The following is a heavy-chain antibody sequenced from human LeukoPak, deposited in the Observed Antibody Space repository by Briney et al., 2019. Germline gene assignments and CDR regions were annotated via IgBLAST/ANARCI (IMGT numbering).Heavy chain of an antibody. V-gene: IGHV4-59*01. J-gene: IGHJ4*02. Sequence: KPSETLSLTCTVSGGSISGYYWSWIRKPPGKGLEWIGYMYYSGGTTYSPSLKSRVTMSVDTSKNQFSLRLTSVTTADTAMYYCARHLSHGDYCFDCWGQGTLVTVSS. CDR3: ARHLSHGDYCFDC. CDR2: MYYSGGT. D-gene: IGHD4-17*01. CDR1: GGSISGYY.